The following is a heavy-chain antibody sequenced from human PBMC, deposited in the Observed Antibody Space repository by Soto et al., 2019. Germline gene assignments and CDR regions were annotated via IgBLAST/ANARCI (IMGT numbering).Heavy chain of an antibody. CDR2: LNTYGNT. J-gene: IGHJ5*02. Sequence: SETLSLTCTVSGGSISSYRWSWIRQPAGKGLEWIGRLNTYGNTHYNPSLKSRVTVSVDTSRNQFFLTLRSVTAADSAVYHCGRESGETWDYEASWGQGILVTV. V-gene: IGHV4-4*07. D-gene: IGHD1-7*01. CDR1: GGSISSYR. CDR3: GRESGETWDYEAS.